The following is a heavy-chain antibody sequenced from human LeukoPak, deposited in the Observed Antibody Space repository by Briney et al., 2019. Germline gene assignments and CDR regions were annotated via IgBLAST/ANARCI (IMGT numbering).Heavy chain of an antibody. CDR2: INPGNGNT. D-gene: IGHD5-18*01. Sequence: ASVKVSCKASGYSLTSYSMHWVRHAPGQRLEWMGWINPGNGNTKYSQEFQGRVTMTRDTSASIVYMELISLRSEDMAVYFCARGRFSYAVDYWGQGTLVTVSS. J-gene: IGHJ4*02. V-gene: IGHV1-3*03. CDR1: GYSLTSYS. CDR3: ARGRFSYAVDY.